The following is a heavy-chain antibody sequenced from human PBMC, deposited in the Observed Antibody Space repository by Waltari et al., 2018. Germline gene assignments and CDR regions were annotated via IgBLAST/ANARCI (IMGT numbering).Heavy chain of an antibody. CDR3: ATYSASRGFNY. V-gene: IGHV3-30*02. CDR1: GFTFSTSG. D-gene: IGHD6-13*01. J-gene: IGHJ4*02. Sequence: QVQLVESGGGVVQPGESLRLSCEASGFTFSTSGLPGVRQAPGKGLEWVAYIRSDGSNINYADSVKGRFTISRDNSKNTLYLQMNSLRAEDTAVYYCATYSASRGFNYWGQGTLVTVSS. CDR2: IRSDGSNI.